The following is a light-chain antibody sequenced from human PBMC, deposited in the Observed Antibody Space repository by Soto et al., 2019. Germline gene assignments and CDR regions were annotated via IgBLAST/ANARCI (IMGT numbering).Light chain of an antibody. CDR2: GAS. CDR1: QSVASNY. Sequence: EIVLTQSPGTLSLSPGERATLSCRASQSVASNYLAWYQLKPGQAPRLLIYGASSRATGIPDRFGGSGSGTDFTLTISRLEPEDFAVYSCQQYGDSPETFGQGTKVEIK. J-gene: IGKJ1*01. CDR3: QQYGDSPET. V-gene: IGKV3-20*01.